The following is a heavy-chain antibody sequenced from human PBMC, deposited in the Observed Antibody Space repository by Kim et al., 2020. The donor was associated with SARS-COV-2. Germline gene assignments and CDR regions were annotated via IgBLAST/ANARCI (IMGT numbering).Heavy chain of an antibody. V-gene: IGHV4-59*01. J-gene: IGHJ4*01. CDR3: ARAHYIDSSGYVPQVDY. D-gene: IGHD3-22*01. CDR2: IYYSGST. CDR1: GGSISSYY. Sequence: SETLSLPCTVSGGSISSYYWSWIRQPPGKGLEWIGYIYYSGSTNYNPSLKSRVTISVDTSKNQFSLKLSSVTAADTTVYYCARAHYIDSSGYVPQVDYWG.